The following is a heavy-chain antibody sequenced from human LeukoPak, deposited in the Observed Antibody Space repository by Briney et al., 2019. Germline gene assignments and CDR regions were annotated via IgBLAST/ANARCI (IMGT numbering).Heavy chain of an antibody. Sequence: PSETLSLTCTVSGGSIRSSYYYWGWIRQPPGKGLEWIGSIYDSGSTYYNPSLKSRVTISVDTSKNQFSLKLSSVTAADTAVYYCARDRILNCSSTSCNGGFDYWGQGTLVTVSS. CDR1: GGSIRSSYYY. J-gene: IGHJ4*02. V-gene: IGHV4-39*07. D-gene: IGHD2-2*01. CDR2: IYDSGST. CDR3: ARDRILNCSSTSCNGGFDY.